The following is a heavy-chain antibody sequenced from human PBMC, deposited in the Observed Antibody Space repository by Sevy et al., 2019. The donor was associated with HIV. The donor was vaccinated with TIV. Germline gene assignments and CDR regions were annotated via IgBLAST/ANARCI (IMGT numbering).Heavy chain of an antibody. J-gene: IGHJ4*02. Sequence: GGSLRLSCAASGFTISRYSMNWVRQAPGKGLEWVSSISSSSSYIYYADSVKGRFTISRDNAKNSLYLQMNSLRAEDTAVYYCATGDGYNGPYWGQGTLVTVSS. D-gene: IGHD5-12*01. CDR3: ATGDGYNGPY. CDR2: ISSSSSYI. V-gene: IGHV3-21*01. CDR1: GFTISRYS.